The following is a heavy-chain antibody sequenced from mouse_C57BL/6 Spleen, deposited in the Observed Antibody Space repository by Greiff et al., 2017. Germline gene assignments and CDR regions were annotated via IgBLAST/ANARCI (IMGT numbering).Heavy chain of an antibody. D-gene: IGHD2-3*01. CDR2: IDPSDSYT. V-gene: IGHV1-59*01. J-gene: IGHJ4*01. Sequence: QVQLQQPGAELVRPGTSVKLSCKASGYTFTSYWMHWVKQRPGQGLEWIGVIDPSDSYTKYNQKFKGKATLTVDTSSSTAYMQLSSLTSEDSAVYYCANDGYYVKSLDYWGQGTSVTVSS. CDR1: GYTFTSYW. CDR3: ANDGYYVKSLDY.